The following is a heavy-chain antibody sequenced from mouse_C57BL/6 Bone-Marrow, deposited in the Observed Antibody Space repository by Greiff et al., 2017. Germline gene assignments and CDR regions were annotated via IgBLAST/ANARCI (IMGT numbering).Heavy chain of an antibody. CDR2: IDPATGGT. CDR3: TREGFYGSSLFAY. CDR1: GYTFTDYE. D-gene: IGHD1-1*01. V-gene: IGHV1-15*01. J-gene: IGHJ3*01. Sequence: QVQLQQSGAELVRPGASVTLSCKASGYTFTDYEMHWVKQTPVHGLEWIGAIDPATGGTAYNQKFKGKAILTADKSSSTAYMELRSLTSEDSAVYYCTREGFYGSSLFAYWGQGTLVTVSA.